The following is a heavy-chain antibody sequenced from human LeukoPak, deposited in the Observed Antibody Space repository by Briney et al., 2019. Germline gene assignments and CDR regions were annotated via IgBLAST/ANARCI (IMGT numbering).Heavy chain of an antibody. Sequence: GGSLRLSCAASGFTFSSYWMSWVRQAQGKGLEWVANIKQDGSEKYYVDSVKGRFTISRDNAKNSLYLQMNSLRAEDTAVYYCARDEIYSSGWYADYWGQGTLVTVSS. D-gene: IGHD6-19*01. V-gene: IGHV3-7*03. CDR1: GFTFSSYW. J-gene: IGHJ4*02. CDR3: ARDEIYSSGWYADY. CDR2: IKQDGSEK.